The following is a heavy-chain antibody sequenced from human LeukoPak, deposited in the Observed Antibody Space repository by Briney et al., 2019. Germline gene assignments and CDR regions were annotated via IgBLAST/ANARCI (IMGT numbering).Heavy chain of an antibody. V-gene: IGHV3-7*01. Sequence: GGSLRLSCAASGFTFSNYWMSWVRQAPGKGLEWVANIKEDGSEKYYVDSVKGRFTISRDNAKNSLYLQMNSLRAEDTAVYYCARDLLAAAGTDYWGQGTLVTVSS. CDR2: IKEDGSEK. D-gene: IGHD6-13*01. J-gene: IGHJ4*02. CDR1: GFTFSNYW. CDR3: ARDLLAAAGTDY.